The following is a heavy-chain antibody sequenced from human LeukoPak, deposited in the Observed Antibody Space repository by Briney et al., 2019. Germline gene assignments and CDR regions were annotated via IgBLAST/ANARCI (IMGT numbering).Heavy chain of an antibody. Sequence: GASVKVSCKVSGYTLTELSMHWVRQAPGKGLEWMGGFDPEDGETIYAQKFQGRVTMTEDTSTDTAYMELSSLRSEDTAVYYCATDGKNGGVDYGDPRYYYYYGMDVWGQGTTVIVSS. D-gene: IGHD4-17*01. CDR1: GYTLTELS. CDR2: FDPEDGET. J-gene: IGHJ6*02. V-gene: IGHV1-24*01. CDR3: ATDGKNGGVDYGDPRYYYYYGMDV.